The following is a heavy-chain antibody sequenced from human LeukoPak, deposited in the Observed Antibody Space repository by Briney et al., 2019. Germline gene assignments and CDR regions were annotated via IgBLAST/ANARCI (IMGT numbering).Heavy chain of an antibody. CDR2: ISYDGSNK. Sequence: GGSLRLSCAASGFTFSSYGMHWVRQAPGKGLEWVAVISYDGSNKYYADSVKGRFTISRDNSKNTLYLQMNSLRAEDTAVYYCARGPTVTTNIDYWGQGTLVTVSS. V-gene: IGHV3-30*03. J-gene: IGHJ4*02. CDR3: ARGPTVTTNIDY. CDR1: GFTFSSYG. D-gene: IGHD4-17*01.